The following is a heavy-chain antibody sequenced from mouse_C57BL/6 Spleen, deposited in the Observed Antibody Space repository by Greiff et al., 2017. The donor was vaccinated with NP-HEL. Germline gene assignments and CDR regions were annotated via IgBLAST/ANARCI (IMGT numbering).Heavy chain of an antibody. V-gene: IGHV2-2*01. J-gene: IGHJ3*01. Sequence: QVQLQQSGPGLVQPSQSLSITCTVSGFSLTSYGVHWVRQSPGKGLEWLGVIWRGGSTDYNAAFISRLSISKDNSKSQVFFKMNSLQADDTAIYYCARKELVDWGQGTLVTVSA. CDR1: GFSLTSYG. CDR2: IWRGGST. CDR3: ARKELVD. D-gene: IGHD4-1*01.